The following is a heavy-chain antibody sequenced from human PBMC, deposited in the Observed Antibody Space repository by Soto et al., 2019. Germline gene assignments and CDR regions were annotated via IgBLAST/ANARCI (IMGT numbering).Heavy chain of an antibody. CDR3: ASAASYSSGWYQKVFYFDY. J-gene: IGHJ4*02. D-gene: IGHD6-19*01. CDR1: GDSVSSNSAA. CDR2: TYYRSKWYN. V-gene: IGHV6-1*01. Sequence: PSQTLSLTCAISGDSVSSNSAAWNWIRQSPSRGLEWLGRTYYRSKWYNDYAVSVKSRITINPDTSKNQFTLQLNSVTPEDTAENYCASAASYSSGWYQKVFYFDYWGQGTLVTVSS.